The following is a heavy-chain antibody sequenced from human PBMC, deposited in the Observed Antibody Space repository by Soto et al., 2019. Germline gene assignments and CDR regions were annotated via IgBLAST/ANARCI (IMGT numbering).Heavy chain of an antibody. J-gene: IGHJ6*02. D-gene: IGHD1-1*01. CDR3: ARDRISQGTGYYSYGMDV. V-gene: IGHV3-30-3*01. CDR1: GFTFSSYA. CDR2: ISYDGSNK. Sequence: QVQLVESGGGVVQPGRSLRLSCAASGFTFSSYAMHWVRQAPGKGLEWVAVISYDGSNKYYADSVKGRFTISRDNSKNTLYLQMNSLRAEDTAVYYCARDRISQGTGYYSYGMDVWGQGTTVTVSS.